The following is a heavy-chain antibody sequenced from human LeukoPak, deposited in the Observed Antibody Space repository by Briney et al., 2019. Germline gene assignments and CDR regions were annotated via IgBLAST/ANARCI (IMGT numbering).Heavy chain of an antibody. CDR1: GYTLTELS. CDR3: ATGYKSIAAAGTMGR. J-gene: IGHJ4*02. D-gene: IGHD6-13*01. V-gene: IGHV1-24*01. Sequence: ASVKVSCKVSGYTLTELSMHWVRQAPGKGLEWMGGFDPEDGETIYAQKFQGRVTMTEDTSTDTAYMELSSLRSEDTAVYYCATGYKSIAAAGTMGRWGQGTLVTVSS. CDR2: FDPEDGET.